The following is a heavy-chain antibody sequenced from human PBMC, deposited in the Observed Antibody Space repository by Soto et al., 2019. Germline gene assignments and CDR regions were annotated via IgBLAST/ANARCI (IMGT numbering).Heavy chain of an antibody. CDR3: AREGEASLVVVVAASSFDY. V-gene: IGHV3-7*01. J-gene: IGHJ4*02. CDR2: IKQDGSEK. Sequence: GGSLRLSCAASGFTFSSYWMSWVRQAPGKGLEWVANIKQDGSEKYYVDSVKGRFTISRDNAKNSLYLQMNSLRAEDTAVYYCAREGEASLVVVVAASSFDYWGQGTLVTVSS. CDR1: GFTFSSYW. D-gene: IGHD2-15*01.